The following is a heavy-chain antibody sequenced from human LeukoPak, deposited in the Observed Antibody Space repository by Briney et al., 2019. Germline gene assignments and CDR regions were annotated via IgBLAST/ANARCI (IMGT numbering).Heavy chain of an antibody. CDR2: IYHSGST. D-gene: IGHD6-13*01. V-gene: IGHV4-4*02. Sequence: SETLSLTCTVSGGSISSSNWWSWVRQPPGKGLEWIGEIYHSGSTNYNPSLKSRVTISVDRSKNQFSLNLRSVTAADTAVYYCARHGGSSWYIVDYWGQGTLVTVSS. J-gene: IGHJ4*02. CDR1: GGSISSSNW. CDR3: ARHGGSSWYIVDY.